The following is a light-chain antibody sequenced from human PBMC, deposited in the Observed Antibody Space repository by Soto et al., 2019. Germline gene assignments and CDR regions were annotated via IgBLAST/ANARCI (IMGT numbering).Light chain of an antibody. Sequence: QSALTQPASVSGSPGQSITISCTGTSSDVGGYSFVSWYQQYPGKAPKLLIYEVTNRPSGVSDRFSGSKSGNTASLTISGLQAEDEAEYFCNSYTSSSTHYVFGTGTKLTVL. CDR1: SSDVGGYSF. V-gene: IGLV2-14*03. J-gene: IGLJ1*01. CDR2: EVT. CDR3: NSYTSSSTHYV.